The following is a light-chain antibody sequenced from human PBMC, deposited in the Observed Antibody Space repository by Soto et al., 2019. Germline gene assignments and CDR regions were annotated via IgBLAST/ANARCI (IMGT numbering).Light chain of an antibody. Sequence: EIVLTQSPATLSLSPGERATLSCRASQSVSSYLAWYQQKPGQAPRLLMYDASTRATGIPAKFSGSGSGTDFTLTISSLEPEDFAVYYCQQRSNWPLLTVGGGTKVEIK. V-gene: IGKV3-11*01. J-gene: IGKJ4*01. CDR3: QQRSNWPLLT. CDR2: DAS. CDR1: QSVSSY.